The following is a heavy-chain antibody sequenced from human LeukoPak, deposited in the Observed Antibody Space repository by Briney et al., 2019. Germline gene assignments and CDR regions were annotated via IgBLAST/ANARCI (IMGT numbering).Heavy chain of an antibody. D-gene: IGHD1-26*01. Sequence: GGSLRLSCAASGFTFSSYAMSWVRQAPGKGLEWVSVISGSAGSTCYADSVKGRFTISRDNSKNTLYLQMNSLRAEDTAVYYCAREVGAQDYWGQGTLVTVSS. V-gene: IGHV3-23*01. CDR1: GFTFSSYA. CDR3: AREVGAQDY. CDR2: ISGSAGST. J-gene: IGHJ4*02.